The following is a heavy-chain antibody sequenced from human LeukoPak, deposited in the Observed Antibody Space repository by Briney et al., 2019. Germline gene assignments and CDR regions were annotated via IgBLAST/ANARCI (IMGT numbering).Heavy chain of an antibody. V-gene: IGHV3-23*01. CDR3: AKAVLNQDYGDLLDY. CDR2: ISGSGGST. Sequence: TGGSLRLSCAASGFTFSSYAMSWVRQAPGKGLEWVSAISGSGGSTYYADSVKGRFTISRDNSKNTLYLQMNSLRAEDTAVYYCAKAVLNQDYGDLLDYWGQGTLVTVSS. J-gene: IGHJ4*02. CDR1: GFTFSSYA. D-gene: IGHD4-17*01.